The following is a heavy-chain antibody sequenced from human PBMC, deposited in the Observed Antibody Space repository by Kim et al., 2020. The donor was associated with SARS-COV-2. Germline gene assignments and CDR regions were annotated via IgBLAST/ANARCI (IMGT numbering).Heavy chain of an antibody. V-gene: IGHV3-74*01. Sequence: GGSLRLSCAASGFSFSSYWMNWVRQAPGKGLLWVSRIDGDGSRTSYSDSVRGRFTVSRDNAKNTLYLQMNSLRAEDTAVYYCVILYGITVEVVIGDPDYWGQGTLVTVST. CDR3: VILYGITVEVVIGDPDY. D-gene: IGHD3-22*01. J-gene: IGHJ4*02. CDR2: IDGDGSRT. CDR1: GFSFSSYW.